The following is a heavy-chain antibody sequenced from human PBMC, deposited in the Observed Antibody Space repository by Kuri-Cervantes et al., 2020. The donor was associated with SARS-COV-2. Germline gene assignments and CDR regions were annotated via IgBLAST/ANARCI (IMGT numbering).Heavy chain of an antibody. D-gene: IGHD3-3*01. Sequence: ASVKVSCKASGYTFTSYGISWVRQAPGQGLEWMGWISAGNGKTEYSQKFQGRVTITRDTSARTAYMEVSSLRSEDTAVFYCAREGDYWSGHPFDYWGQGSLVTVSS. CDR1: GYTFTSYG. V-gene: IGHV1-18*01. CDR3: AREGDYWSGHPFDY. J-gene: IGHJ4*02. CDR2: ISAGNGKT.